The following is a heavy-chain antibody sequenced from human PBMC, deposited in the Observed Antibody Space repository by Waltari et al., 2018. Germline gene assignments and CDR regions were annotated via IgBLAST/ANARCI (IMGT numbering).Heavy chain of an antibody. Sequence: EVQLVESGGGLVQPGGSLRLSCEVSGFTFSNYWMHWVRQVPGKGLVWVSRIKHDGTVTIYADSVQGRFTISRDNAKNTLYLQLNSLRGEDTAVYYCGRGYNDRRLDYWGQGTLVTVSS. V-gene: IGHV3-74*01. CDR2: IKHDGTVT. J-gene: IGHJ4*02. CDR3: GRGYNDRRLDY. CDR1: GFTFSNYW. D-gene: IGHD1-1*01.